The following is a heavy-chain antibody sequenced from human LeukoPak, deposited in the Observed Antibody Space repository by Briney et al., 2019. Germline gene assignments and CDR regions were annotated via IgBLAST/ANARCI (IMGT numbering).Heavy chain of an antibody. CDR1: GFTFSSYW. CDR3: ATYSSSWPYYFDY. V-gene: IGHV3-7*01. D-gene: IGHD6-13*01. J-gene: IGHJ4*02. Sequence: QTGGSLRLSCAASGFTFSSYWMSWVRQAPGKGLEWVANIKQDGSEKYYVDSVKGRFTISRDNAKNSLYLQMNSLRAEDTAVYYRATYSSSWPYYFDYWGQGTLVTVSS. CDR2: IKQDGSEK.